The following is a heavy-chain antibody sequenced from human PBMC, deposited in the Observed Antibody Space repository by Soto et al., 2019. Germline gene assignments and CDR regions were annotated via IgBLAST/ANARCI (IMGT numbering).Heavy chain of an antibody. D-gene: IGHD6-19*01. Sequence: QVQLVQSGVEVKKPGSSVKVSCKASGGTFSSYTISWVRQAPGQGLEWMGRIIPILGIANYAQKFQGRVTITADKSTSTAYMELSSLRSEDTSVYYCAWSSGWYGDAFDIWGQGTMVTVSS. V-gene: IGHV1-69*02. CDR2: IIPILGIA. CDR1: GGTFSSYT. CDR3: AWSSGWYGDAFDI. J-gene: IGHJ3*02.